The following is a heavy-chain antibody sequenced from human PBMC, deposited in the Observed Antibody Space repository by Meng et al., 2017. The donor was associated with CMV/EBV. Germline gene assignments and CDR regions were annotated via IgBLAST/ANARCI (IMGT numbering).Heavy chain of an antibody. V-gene: IGHV3-23*01. CDR1: GFTFNIYA. D-gene: IGHD6-19*01. J-gene: IGHJ4*02. CDR3: ARGGSGWYYFDY. Sequence: GESLKISCATSGFTFNIYAITWVRQAPGKGLEWVSSISGNSGSTYYADSVKGRFTISRDNSKNTLYLQMNSLRAEDTAVYYCARGGSGWYYFDYWGQGTLVTVSS. CDR2: ISGNSGST.